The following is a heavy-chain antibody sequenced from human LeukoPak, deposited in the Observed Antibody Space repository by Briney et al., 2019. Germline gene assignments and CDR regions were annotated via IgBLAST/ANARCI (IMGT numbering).Heavy chain of an antibody. CDR1: GGSISSSSYY. CDR3: ARDPQGSSGWCIGDY. J-gene: IGHJ4*02. D-gene: IGHD6-19*01. V-gene: IGHV4-39*07. CDR2: IYYSGST. Sequence: SETLSLTCTVSGGSISSSSYYWGWIRQPPGKGLEWIGSIYYSGSTYYNPSLKSRVTISVDTSKNQFSLKLSSVTAADTAVYYCARDPQGSSGWCIGDYWGQGTLVTVSS.